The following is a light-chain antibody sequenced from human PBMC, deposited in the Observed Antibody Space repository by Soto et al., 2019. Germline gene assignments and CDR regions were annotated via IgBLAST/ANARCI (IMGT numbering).Light chain of an antibody. CDR1: SSDVGSYNL. V-gene: IGLV2-23*01. CDR2: EGS. CDR3: CSYAGSRGVV. Sequence: QFALTQPASVSGSPGQSITISCTGTSSDVGSYNLVSWYQQHPGKAPKLMIYEGSKRPSGVSNRFSGSKSGNTASLTISGLQAEDEADYYCCSYAGSRGVVCGGGTQLTVL. J-gene: IGLJ2*01.